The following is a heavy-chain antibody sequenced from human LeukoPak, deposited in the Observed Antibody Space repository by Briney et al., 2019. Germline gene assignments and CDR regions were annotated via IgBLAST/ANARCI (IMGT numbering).Heavy chain of an antibody. Sequence: GGSLRLSCVASGFTFGSYSMNWVRQAPGKGLEWVSYISSGSSIMYYADSVKGRFTISRDNSKNTLYLQMNSLRAEDTAVYYCAKDQGNYAEGVEYAFDIWGQGTMVTVSS. CDR1: GFTFGSYS. D-gene: IGHD3-16*01. CDR3: AKDQGNYAEGVEYAFDI. V-gene: IGHV3-48*01. CDR2: ISSGSSIM. J-gene: IGHJ3*02.